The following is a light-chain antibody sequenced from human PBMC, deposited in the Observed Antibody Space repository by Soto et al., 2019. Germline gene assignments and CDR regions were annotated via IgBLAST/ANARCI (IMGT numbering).Light chain of an antibody. J-gene: IGKJ1*01. V-gene: IGKV1-5*01. CDR3: QHYETYPA. Sequence: DIQMTQSPSTLSASVGDSVTIACRASQSISNWLAWYQQKPGIAPKLLISDASSLESGVPSRFSGSGSGTEFTLTISSLQPDDFATYYCQHYETYPAFGQGTKVEIK. CDR2: DAS. CDR1: QSISNW.